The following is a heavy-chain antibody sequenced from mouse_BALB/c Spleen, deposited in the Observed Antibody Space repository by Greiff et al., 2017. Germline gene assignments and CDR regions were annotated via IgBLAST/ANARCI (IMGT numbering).Heavy chain of an antibody. CDR3: ARENYYGRAY. D-gene: IGHD1-1*01. V-gene: IGHV2-9*02. J-gene: IGHJ3*01. CDR1: GFSLTSYG. Sequence: VQLVESGPGLVAPSQSLSITCTVSGFSLTSYGVHWVRQPPGKGLEWLGVIWAGGSTNYNSALMSRLSISKDNSKSQVFLKMNSLQTDDTAMYYCARENYYGRAYWGQGTLVTVSA. CDR2: IWAGGST.